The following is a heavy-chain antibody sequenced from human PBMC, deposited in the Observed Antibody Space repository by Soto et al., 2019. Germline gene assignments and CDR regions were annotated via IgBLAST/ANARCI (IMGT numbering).Heavy chain of an antibody. Sequence: GGSLRLSCAASGFTFSNYEMNWVRQAPGKGLEWIAYIRISGTTIYYADSVKGRFTISRDNANSSLFLHLSSLRAEDTAVYYCARLGGFSGLDVWGQGTTVTVYS. CDR3: ARLGGFSGLDV. D-gene: IGHD3-16*01. J-gene: IGHJ6*02. V-gene: IGHV3-48*03. CDR2: IRISGTTI. CDR1: GFTFSNYE.